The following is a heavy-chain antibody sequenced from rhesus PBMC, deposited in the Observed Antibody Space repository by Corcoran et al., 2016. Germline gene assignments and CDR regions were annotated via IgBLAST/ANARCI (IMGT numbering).Heavy chain of an antibody. J-gene: IGHJ4*01. Sequence: EVQLVESGGGLAKPGGSLRLSCAASGFSFSDYYMYWVRQAPGKGLERGSGIRYTGGSTYYAVAVEGRFTISRENAKHTLYLQMDSLRAEDTAVYYCARDSYYDSGSPRFDYWGQGVLVTVSS. CDR1: GFSFSDYY. CDR2: IRYTGGST. CDR3: ARDSYYDSGSPRFDY. V-gene: IGHV3S18*01. D-gene: IGHD3-28*01.